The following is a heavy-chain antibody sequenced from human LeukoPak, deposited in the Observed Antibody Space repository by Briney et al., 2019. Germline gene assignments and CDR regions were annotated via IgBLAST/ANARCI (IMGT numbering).Heavy chain of an antibody. CDR2: IYYSGST. V-gene: IGHV4-61*08. CDR1: GASIKSGDDY. CDR3: ARRQTEAAGYADNGNWLDP. Sequence: SETLSLTCSVSGASIKSGDDYWIWIRQPPGKGLEWIGHIYYSGSTNYSPSLKSRVTISVDTSKNQFSLKLSSVTAADTAVYYCARRQTEAAGYADNGNWLDPWGQGTLVTVSP. D-gene: IGHD5-12*01. J-gene: IGHJ5*02.